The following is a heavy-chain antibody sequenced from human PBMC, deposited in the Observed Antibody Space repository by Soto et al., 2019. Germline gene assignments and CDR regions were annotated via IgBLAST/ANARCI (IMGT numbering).Heavy chain of an antibody. CDR3: AKDATQGLYYFDY. CDR1: GFTFSSYG. CDR2: ISYDGSNK. J-gene: IGHJ4*02. V-gene: IGHV3-30*18. D-gene: IGHD6-25*01. Sequence: PGGSLRLSCAASGFTFSSYGMHWVRQAPGKGLEWVAVISYDGSNKYYADSVKGRFTISRDNSKNTLYLQMNSLRAEDTAVYYCAKDATQGLYYFDYWGQGTLVTSPQ.